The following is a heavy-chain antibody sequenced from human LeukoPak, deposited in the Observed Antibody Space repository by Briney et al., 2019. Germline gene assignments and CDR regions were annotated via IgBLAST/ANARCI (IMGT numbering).Heavy chain of an antibody. CDR2: IIPIFGTA. D-gene: IGHD2-15*01. V-gene: IGHV1-69*06. J-gene: IGHJ6*04. CDR1: GGAFSSYV. CDR3: ASATLRCSGGSCYEMDA. Sequence: ASVKVSCKASGGAFSSYVISWVRQAPGQGLEWMGGIIPIFGTADYAQKFQGRLTITVDKSTSTAYMELSSLRSEDTAIYYCASATLRCSGGSCYEMDAWGKGTTVTVSS.